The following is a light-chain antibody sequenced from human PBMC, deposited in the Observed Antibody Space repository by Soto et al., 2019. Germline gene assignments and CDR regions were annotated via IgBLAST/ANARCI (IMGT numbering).Light chain of an antibody. V-gene: IGLV1-47*02. J-gene: IGLJ2*01. CDR3: AAWDNRLNAHVV. Sequence: QSVLTQPPSASGTPGQRVTISCSGSSPNIGSSYVYWYQHLPGTAPKLLIYSDNQRPSGVPDRFSGSKSGTSASLAISGLRSEDEADYYCAAWDNRLNAHVVFGGGTKLTVL. CDR2: SDN. CDR1: SPNIGSSY.